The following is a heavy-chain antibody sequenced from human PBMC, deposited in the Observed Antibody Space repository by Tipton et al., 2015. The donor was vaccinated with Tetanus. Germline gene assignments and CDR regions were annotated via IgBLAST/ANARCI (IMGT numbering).Heavy chain of an antibody. D-gene: IGHD3-10*01. CDR1: GGSFSGYY. V-gene: IGHV4-34*01. Sequence: TLSLTCAVYGGSFSGYYWSWIRQPPGKGLEWIGEINHSGSTNYNPSLKSRVTISVDTSKNQFSLKLSSVTAADTAVYYCARGGPPMVRGVIIGMDVWGQGTTVTVSS. J-gene: IGHJ6*02. CDR2: INHSGST. CDR3: ARGGPPMVRGVIIGMDV.